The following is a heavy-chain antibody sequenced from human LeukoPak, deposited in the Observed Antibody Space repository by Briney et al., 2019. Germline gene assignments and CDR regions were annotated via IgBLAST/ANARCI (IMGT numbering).Heavy chain of an antibody. Sequence: PSETLSLTCAVSGGSISSGGYSWSWIRQPPGKGLEWIGYIYHSGSTCYNPSLKSRVTISVDRSKNQFSLKLSSVTAADTAVYYCRGYYYDSSGYFDYWGQGTLVTVSS. J-gene: IGHJ4*02. V-gene: IGHV4-30-2*01. CDR3: RGYYYDSSGYFDY. CDR1: GGSISSGGYS. D-gene: IGHD3-22*01. CDR2: IYHSGST.